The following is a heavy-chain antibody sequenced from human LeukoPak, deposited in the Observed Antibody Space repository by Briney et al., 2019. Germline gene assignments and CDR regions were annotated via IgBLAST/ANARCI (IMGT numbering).Heavy chain of an antibody. Sequence: PSETLSLTCTVSGGSISSYYWSWIRQPPGKGLEWIGYIYYSGSTNYNPSLKSRVTISVDTSKNQFSLKLSSATAADTAVYYCARVTTNWFDPWGQGTLVTVSS. V-gene: IGHV4-59*12. CDR1: GGSISSYY. D-gene: IGHD1-1*01. CDR3: ARVTTNWFDP. CDR2: IYYSGST. J-gene: IGHJ5*02.